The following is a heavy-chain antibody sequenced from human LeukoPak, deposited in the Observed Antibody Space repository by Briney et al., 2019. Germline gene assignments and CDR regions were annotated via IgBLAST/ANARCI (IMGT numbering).Heavy chain of an antibody. V-gene: IGHV4-39*07. CDR3: ARRDSATAFDY. CDR2: IYYSGST. D-gene: IGHD2-21*02. Sequence: SETLSLTCTVSGGSISSSSYYWGWIRQPPGKGLEWIGSIYYSGSTYYNPSLKSRVTISVDTSKNQFSLKLSSVTAADTAVYYCARRDSATAFDYWGQGTLVTVSS. CDR1: GGSISSSSYY. J-gene: IGHJ4*02.